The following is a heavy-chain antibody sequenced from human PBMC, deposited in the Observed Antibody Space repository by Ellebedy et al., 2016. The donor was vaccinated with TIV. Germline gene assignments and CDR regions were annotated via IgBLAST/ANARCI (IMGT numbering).Heavy chain of an antibody. D-gene: IGHD3-10*01. V-gene: IGHV3-66*01. Sequence: GGSLRLSCAVSGFTVSANYMSWVRQAPRKGPEWVSVIYSAGTTYYAASVRGRFTIPREPSKSTVYLQMNSLRAEDTAIYFCARVDRGLAFDYWGQGTLVTVSP. CDR1: GFTVSANY. CDR2: IYSAGTT. CDR3: ARVDRGLAFDY. J-gene: IGHJ4*02.